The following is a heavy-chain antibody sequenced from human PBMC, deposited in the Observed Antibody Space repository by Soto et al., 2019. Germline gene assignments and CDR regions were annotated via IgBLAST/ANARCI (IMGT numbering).Heavy chain of an antibody. CDR2: INHSGST. V-gene: IGHV4-34*01. CDR3: ARVGYDILTVYFRYFDS. Sequence: PSETLSLTCAVYGGSFSGYYWSWIRQPPGQGLEWIGEINHSGSTNYNPSLKSRVTISVATSKNQFSLKLSSVTAAGTAVYYCARVGYDILTVYFRYFDSWAQETLLTVSS. J-gene: IGHJ4*02. CDR1: GGSFSGYY. D-gene: IGHD3-9*01.